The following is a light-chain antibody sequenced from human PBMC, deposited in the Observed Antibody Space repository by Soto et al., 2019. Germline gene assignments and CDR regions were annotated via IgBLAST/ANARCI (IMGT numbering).Light chain of an antibody. CDR2: FGS. CDR3: LQALQSPPT. Sequence: DIVMTQPPLSLPVTPGEPASISCRSSQSLLHRNGKNYLNWYLQKPGQSPQLLIYFGSTRASGVPDRFSGSRSGIDFTLKISRVEDEDVGVYYYLQALQSPPTFGQGTRLEIK. J-gene: IGKJ5*01. V-gene: IGKV2-28*01. CDR1: QSLLHRNGKNY.